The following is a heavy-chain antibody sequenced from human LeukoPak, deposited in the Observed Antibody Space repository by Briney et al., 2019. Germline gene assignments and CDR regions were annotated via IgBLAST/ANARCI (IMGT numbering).Heavy chain of an antibody. CDR3: ASPPEMATTPLDY. D-gene: IGHD5-24*01. CDR2: IIPIFGTA. J-gene: IGHJ4*02. V-gene: IGHV1-69*01. CDR1: GGTFSSYA. Sequence: GSSVKVSCKASGGTFSSYAISWVRQAPGQGLEWMGGIIPIFGTANYAQKFQGRVTITADESTSTAYMELSRLRSDDTAVYYCASPPEMATTPLDYWGQGTLVTVSS.